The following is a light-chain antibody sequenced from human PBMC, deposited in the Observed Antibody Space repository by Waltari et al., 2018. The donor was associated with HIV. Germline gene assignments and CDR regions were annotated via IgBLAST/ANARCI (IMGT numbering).Light chain of an antibody. CDR1: VNIDSW. CDR3: QQYNSDFT. CDR2: KAS. Sequence: DIQMTQSPSTLSASVGDTVTMTCRASVNIDSWLAWYQQKPGRAPKVLIYKASTLESGGPSRFSGSGSGTEFTLTISSLQADDFATYYCQQYNSDFTFGPGTRVEIK. V-gene: IGKV1-5*03. J-gene: IGKJ2*01.